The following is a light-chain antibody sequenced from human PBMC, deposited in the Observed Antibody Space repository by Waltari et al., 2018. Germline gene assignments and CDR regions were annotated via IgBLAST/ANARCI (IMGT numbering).Light chain of an antibody. CDR3: QQYYSVLPYA. CDR1: DRVLDSVNHKDY. V-gene: IGKV4-1*01. CDR2: CPS. Sequence: TVLTQSPDSPAVSLGERATINFKSRDRVLDSVNHKDYLAWFQQKPGQPPKLLIYCPSTRESGVPDRFSGSGSGTDFTLTINSVQAEDVAVYYCQQYYSVLPYAFGPGTKVEIK. J-gene: IGKJ3*01.